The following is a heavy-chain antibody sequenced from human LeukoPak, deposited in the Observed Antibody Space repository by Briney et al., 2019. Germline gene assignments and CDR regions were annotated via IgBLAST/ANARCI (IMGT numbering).Heavy chain of an antibody. CDR2: INPNSGGT. Sequence: ASVKVSCKASGYTFTGYYMHWVRQAPGQGLEWMGRINPNSGGTNYAQKFQGRATMTRDTSISTAYMELSRLRSDDTAVYYCARRYYDSSGYYGIDYWGQGTLVTVSS. CDR3: ARRYYDSSGYYGIDY. D-gene: IGHD3-22*01. V-gene: IGHV1-2*06. J-gene: IGHJ4*02. CDR1: GYTFTGYY.